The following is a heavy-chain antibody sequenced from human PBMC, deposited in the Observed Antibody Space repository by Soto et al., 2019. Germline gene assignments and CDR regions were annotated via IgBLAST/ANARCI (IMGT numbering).Heavy chain of an antibody. CDR3: ARDLGGWPDY. D-gene: IGHD2-15*01. V-gene: IGHV1-3*01. Sequence: GVSVKVFSKASGSAFTSFAMPLVRKAPGQRREWIGWINAGNGNRKYSQRFQGRVTITRDTSASTAYMELSSLRSEDTAVYYCARDLGGWPDYWGQGTLVTVSS. J-gene: IGHJ4*02. CDR1: GSAFTSFA. CDR2: INAGNGNR.